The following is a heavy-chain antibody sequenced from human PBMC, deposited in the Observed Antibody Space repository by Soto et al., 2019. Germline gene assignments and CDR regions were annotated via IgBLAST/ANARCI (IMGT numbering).Heavy chain of an antibody. V-gene: IGHV3-21*01. CDR3: ARDRDSSSWYPLDKPFDY. CDR1: GFTFSSYS. CDR2: ISSSSSYI. J-gene: IGHJ4*02. Sequence: GGSLRLSCAASGFTFSSYSMNWVRQAPGKGLEWVSSISSSSSYIYYADSVKGRFTISRDNAKNSLYLQMNSLRAEDTAVYYCARDRDSSSWYPLDKPFDYWGQGTLVTVAS. D-gene: IGHD6-13*01.